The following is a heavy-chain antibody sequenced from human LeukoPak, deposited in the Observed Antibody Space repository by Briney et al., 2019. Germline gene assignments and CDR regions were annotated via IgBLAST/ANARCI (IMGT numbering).Heavy chain of an antibody. CDR1: GGSFSGYY. J-gene: IGHJ5*02. CDR3: ARGARLIAAAGTVGWFDP. CDR2: INHSGST. V-gene: IGHV4-34*01. Sequence: SETLSLTCAVYGGSFSGYYWSWIRQPPGKGLEWIGEINHSGSTNYNPSLKSRVTISVDTSKNQFSLKLSSVTAADTAVYYCARGARLIAAAGTVGWFDPWGQGTLVTVSS. D-gene: IGHD6-13*01.